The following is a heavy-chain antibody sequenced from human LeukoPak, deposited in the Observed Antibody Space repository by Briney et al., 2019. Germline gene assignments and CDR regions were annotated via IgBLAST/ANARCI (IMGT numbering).Heavy chain of an antibody. CDR2: IKQDGSEK. CDR3: ARPTGYDYVWGSYHPFDY. J-gene: IGHJ4*02. D-gene: IGHD3-16*01. V-gene: IGHV3-7*01. Sequence: GGSLRLSCAASGFTFSSYWMSWVRQAPGKGREWVANIKQDGSEKYYVDSVKGRFTISRDNAKNSLYLQMNSLRAEDTAVYYCARPTGYDYVWGSYHPFDYWGQGTLVTVSS. CDR1: GFTFSSYW.